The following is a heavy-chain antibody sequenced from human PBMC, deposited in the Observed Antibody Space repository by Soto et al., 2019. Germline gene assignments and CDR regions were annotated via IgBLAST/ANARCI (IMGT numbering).Heavy chain of an antibody. Sequence: PGGSLRLSCAASGFTFSSYAMHWVRQAPGKGLEWVAVISYDGSNKYYADSVKGRFTISRDNSKNTLYLQMNSLRAEDTAVYYCARDDSSSSWYYYYYGMDVWGQGTTVTVSS. CDR1: GFTFSSYA. CDR2: ISYDGSNK. J-gene: IGHJ6*02. V-gene: IGHV3-30-3*01. CDR3: ARDDSSSSWYYYYYGMDV. D-gene: IGHD6-13*01.